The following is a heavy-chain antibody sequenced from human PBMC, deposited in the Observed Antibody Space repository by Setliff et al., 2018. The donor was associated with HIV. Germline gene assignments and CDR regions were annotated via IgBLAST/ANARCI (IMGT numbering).Heavy chain of an antibody. D-gene: IGHD4-17*01. CDR1: GASITSHY. V-gene: IGHV4-59*11. CDR3: AKGAGFYGDYTFDY. J-gene: IGHJ4*02. Sequence: SSETLSLTCTVSGASITSHYWSWIRQSPGRELEWIGYIYSTGSTNYNPSLQSRVSISMDASKNKFSLKVTSVTSADTAAYYCAKGAGFYGDYTFDYWGQGNLVTSPQ. CDR2: IYSTGST.